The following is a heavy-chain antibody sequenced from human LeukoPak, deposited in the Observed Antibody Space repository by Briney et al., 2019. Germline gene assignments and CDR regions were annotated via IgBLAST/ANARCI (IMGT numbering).Heavy chain of an antibody. CDR1: GDSISSSGYY. D-gene: IGHD3-22*01. J-gene: IGHJ5*02. V-gene: IGHV4-39*07. CDR3: ARYDGSFAWFDP. Sequence: PSETLSLTCTVSGDSISSSGYYWGWSRQTPGKGLEWIGSSYYSGSTYYSPSLKSRVSISVDTPNNQFSLRLTFVTAADTAVYYCARYDGSFAWFDPWGQGTLVTVSS. CDR2: SYYSGST.